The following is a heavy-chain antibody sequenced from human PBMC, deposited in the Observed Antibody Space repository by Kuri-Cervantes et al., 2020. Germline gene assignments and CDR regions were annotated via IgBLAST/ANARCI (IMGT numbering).Heavy chain of an antibody. V-gene: IGHV3-23*01. Sequence: GGSLRLSCAASGSTFSSYAMSWVRQAPGKGLEWVSVISGSGGSTYYADSVKGRFTISRDNSKNTLYLQMNSLRAEDTAVYYCAKDGGDAFDIWGQGTMVTVSS. J-gene: IGHJ3*02. CDR1: GSTFSSYA. CDR3: AKDGGDAFDI. D-gene: IGHD2-15*01. CDR2: ISGSGGST.